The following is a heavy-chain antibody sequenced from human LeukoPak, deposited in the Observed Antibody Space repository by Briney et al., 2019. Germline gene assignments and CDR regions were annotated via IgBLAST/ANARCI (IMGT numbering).Heavy chain of an antibody. V-gene: IGHV3-23*01. CDR3: AKESAYCGGGCYYLVDS. CDR1: RFTFKSYT. Sequence: GGSLRPSCAVSRFTFKSYTMTWVRQAPGKGLEWVSAISGSGGTYYTDSVKGRFIISRDNSKSTLYLQMNSLRAEDTAVYYCAKESAYCGGGCYYLVDSWGQGTLVTVSS. D-gene: IGHD2-21*01. J-gene: IGHJ4*02. CDR2: ISGSGGT.